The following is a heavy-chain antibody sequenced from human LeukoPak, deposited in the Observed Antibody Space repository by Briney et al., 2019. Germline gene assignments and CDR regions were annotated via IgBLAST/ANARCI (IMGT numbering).Heavy chain of an antibody. CDR3: ARVISISSGFYAY. CDR1: GFTFSDYY. CDR2: ISGSSTDT. Sequence: GGSLRLSCVASGFTFSDYYMSWIRQAPGKGLEWLSYISGSSTDTNYADSVKGRFTISRDNAKNSLYLQINSLRVEDTAFYYCARVISISSGFYAYWGQGTLATVSS. V-gene: IGHV3-11*06. J-gene: IGHJ4*02. D-gene: IGHD3-22*01.